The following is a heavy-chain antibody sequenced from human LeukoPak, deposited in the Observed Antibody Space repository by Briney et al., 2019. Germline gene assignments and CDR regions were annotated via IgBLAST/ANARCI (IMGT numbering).Heavy chain of an antibody. D-gene: IGHD6-19*01. CDR3: AKEFQGIPVASDFDY. Sequence: GRSLRLYCAASGFTFSSYGMHWVRQAPGKGLEWVAVISYDGSNKYYADSVKGRFTISRDNSKNTMYLQMNSLRAEDTAVYYCAKEFQGIPVASDFDYWGQGTLVTVSS. CDR2: ISYDGSNK. J-gene: IGHJ4*02. V-gene: IGHV3-30*18. CDR1: GFTFSSYG.